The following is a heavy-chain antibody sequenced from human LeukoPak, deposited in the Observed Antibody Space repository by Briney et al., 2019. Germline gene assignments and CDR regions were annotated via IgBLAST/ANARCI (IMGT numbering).Heavy chain of an antibody. CDR1: GGSFSGYY. CDR2: VNHSGST. CDR3: ARVFTGGYYGSGSYYMDY. J-gene: IGHJ4*02. D-gene: IGHD3-10*01. Sequence: PSETLSLACAVYGGSFSGYYWSWIRQPPGKGLEWIGEVNHSGSTNYNPSLKSRVTISLDTSKNHFSLKLSSVTAADTAVYYCARVFTGGYYGSGSYYMDYWGQGTLVTVSS. V-gene: IGHV4-34*01.